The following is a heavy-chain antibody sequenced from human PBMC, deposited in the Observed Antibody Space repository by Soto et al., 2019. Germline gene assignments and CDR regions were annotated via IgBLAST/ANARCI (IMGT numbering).Heavy chain of an antibody. CDR3: ARAGYGSGSYFYGMDV. J-gene: IGHJ6*04. CDR2: INPNSGGT. D-gene: IGHD3-10*01. V-gene: IGHV1-2*04. CDR1: GYTFTGYY. Sequence: ASVKVSCKASGYTFTGYYMHWVRQAPGQGLEWMGWINPNSGGTNYAQKFQGWVTMTRDTSISTAYMELSRLRSDDTAVYYCARAGYGSGSYFYGMDVWGKGTTVTVSS.